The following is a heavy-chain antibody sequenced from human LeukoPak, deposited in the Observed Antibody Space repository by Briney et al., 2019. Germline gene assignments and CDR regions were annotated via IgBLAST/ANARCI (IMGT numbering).Heavy chain of an antibody. CDR3: ARDPGWSSFDI. V-gene: IGHV3-7*01. CDR2: INQDAATT. J-gene: IGHJ3*02. Sequence: GGSLRLSCVASGFSFTSYWMSWVRQAPGKGLGFVANINQDAATTNYVDSVKGRFTISRDNAENSLYLQMSSLRAEDTALYYCARDPGWSSFDIWGQGIMVTVSS. CDR1: GFSFTSYW. D-gene: IGHD2-15*01.